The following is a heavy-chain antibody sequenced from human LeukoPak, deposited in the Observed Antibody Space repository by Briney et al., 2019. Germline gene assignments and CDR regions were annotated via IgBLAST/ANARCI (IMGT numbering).Heavy chain of an antibody. J-gene: IGHJ4*02. CDR2: IKPDTGRT. CDR3: ARLRIGATRGLDY. Sequence: GASVKVSCKASGYRFSGYFIHWVRQAPGQGLEWTGWIKPDTGRTNYARKFQGRVTMTSDTSVSAASMELSGLRPDDTALYYCARLRIGATRGLDYWGQGTLVTVSS. CDR1: GYRFSGYF. V-gene: IGHV1-2*02. D-gene: IGHD5-12*01.